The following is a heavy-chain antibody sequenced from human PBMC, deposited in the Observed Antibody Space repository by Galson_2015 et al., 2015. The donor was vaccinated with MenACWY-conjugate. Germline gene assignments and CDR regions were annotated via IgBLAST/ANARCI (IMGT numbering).Heavy chain of an antibody. CDR1: GFRFSSYA. J-gene: IGHJ4*02. V-gene: IGHV3-30*04. Sequence: SLRLSCAASGFRFSSYAMHWVRQAPGRGLERVAVIAYDGAYQYYADSVEGRFTVSRDNSKDTPYLQMNALRDEDTAVYYCARGGILTMEYLAYFDHWGQGTLVSVSS. CDR2: IAYDGAYQ. D-gene: IGHD4/OR15-4a*01. CDR3: ARGGILTMEYLAYFDH.